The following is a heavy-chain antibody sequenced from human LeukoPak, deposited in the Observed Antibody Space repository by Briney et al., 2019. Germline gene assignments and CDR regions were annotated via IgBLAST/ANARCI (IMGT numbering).Heavy chain of an antibody. Sequence: PSETLSLTCTVSGGSISSGDYYWSWIRQPPGTGLEWIGYIYYSGSTYYNPSLKSRVTISVDTSKNQFSLKLSSVTAADTAVYYCARKCITMIVVVRDYNWFDPWGQGTLVTVSS. V-gene: IGHV4-30-4*01. D-gene: IGHD3-22*01. CDR3: ARKCITMIVVVRDYNWFDP. J-gene: IGHJ5*02. CDR1: GGSISSGDYY. CDR2: IYYSGST.